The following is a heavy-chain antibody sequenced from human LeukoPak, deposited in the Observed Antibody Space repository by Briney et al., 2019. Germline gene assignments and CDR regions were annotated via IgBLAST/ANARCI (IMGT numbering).Heavy chain of an antibody. CDR1: GYSFTSYH. D-gene: IGHD3-22*01. CDR3: ARSSGNSFDY. J-gene: IGHJ4*02. Sequence: ASVKVSCKASGYSFTSYHIHWVRQAPGQGLGWMGTISPGGSTSYAQNFQGRITVTRDTSTSTVYMELSSLRPEGSEDTAIYYCARSSGNSFDYWGQGTLVTVSS. CDR2: ISPGGST. V-gene: IGHV1-46*01.